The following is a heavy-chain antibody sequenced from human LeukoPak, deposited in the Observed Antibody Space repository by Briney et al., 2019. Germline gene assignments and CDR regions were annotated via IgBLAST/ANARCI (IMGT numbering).Heavy chain of an antibody. D-gene: IGHD3-10*01. CDR1: GFTFRSYS. CDR3: ARDRGGYYGSGSYYLQAGGMDV. CDR2: ISSSSSYI. V-gene: IGHV3-21*01. Sequence: GGSLRPSCAASGFTFRSYSMNWVRQAPGKGLEWVSSISSSSSYIYYTDSVKGRFTISRDNAKNSLYLQMNSLRAEDTAVYYCARDRGGYYGSGSYYLQAGGMDVWGQGTTVTVSS. J-gene: IGHJ6*02.